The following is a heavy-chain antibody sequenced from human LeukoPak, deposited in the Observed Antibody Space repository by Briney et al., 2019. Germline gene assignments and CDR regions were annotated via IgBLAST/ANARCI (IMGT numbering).Heavy chain of an antibody. D-gene: IGHD2-2*01. Sequence: SETLSLTCAVYGGSFSGYYWSWIRQPPGKGLEWIGEINRSGSTNYNPSLKSRVTISVDTSKNQFSLKLSSVTAADTAVYYCARDGSPTTVRGCSSTSCYVGYDYWGQGSLVTVSS. J-gene: IGHJ4*02. CDR2: INRSGST. CDR1: GGSFSGYY. CDR3: ARDGSPTTVRGCSSTSCYVGYDY. V-gene: IGHV4-34*01.